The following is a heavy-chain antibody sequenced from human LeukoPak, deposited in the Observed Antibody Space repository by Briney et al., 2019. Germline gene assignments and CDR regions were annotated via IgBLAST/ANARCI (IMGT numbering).Heavy chain of an antibody. Sequence: SETLSLTCTVSGGSISSSNYYWGWIRQPPGKGLEWIGYIYYSGSTNYNPSLKSRVTISLDTSKNQFSLKLSSVTAADTAVYYCARGQAHRYSGSXSDAFDIWGXXTXVTVSS. V-gene: IGHV4-61*05. J-gene: IGHJ3*02. D-gene: IGHD1-26*01. CDR1: GGSISSSNYY. CDR2: IYYSGST. CDR3: ARGQAHRYSGSXSDAFDI.